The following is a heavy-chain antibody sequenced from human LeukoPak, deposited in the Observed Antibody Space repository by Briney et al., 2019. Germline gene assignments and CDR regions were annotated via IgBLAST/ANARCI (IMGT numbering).Heavy chain of an antibody. J-gene: IGHJ6*03. V-gene: IGHV1-18*01. CDR3: ASRLGYCSSTSCRPLIYYMDV. CDR2: ISAYNGNT. Sequence: ASVKVSCKASGYTFTSYGISWVRQAPGQGLEWMGWISAYNGNTNYAQKLQGRVTMTTDTSTSTAYMELRSLRSDDTAVYYCASRLGYCSSTSCRPLIYYMDVWGKGTTVTVSS. CDR1: GYTFTSYG. D-gene: IGHD2-2*01.